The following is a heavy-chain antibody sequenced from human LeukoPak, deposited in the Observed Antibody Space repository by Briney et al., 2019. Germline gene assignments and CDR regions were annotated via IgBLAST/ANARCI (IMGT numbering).Heavy chain of an antibody. V-gene: IGHV4-61*02. J-gene: IGHJ4*02. CDR3: ARDLRPYSSSALGY. Sequence: SETLSLTCTVSGGSISSGSYYWSWIRQPAGKGLEWIGRIYTSGSTNYNPSLKSRVTMSVDTSKNQFSLKLSSVTAADTAVYYCARDLRPYSSSALGYWGQGTLVTVSS. D-gene: IGHD6-6*01. CDR1: GGSISSGSYY. CDR2: IYTSGST.